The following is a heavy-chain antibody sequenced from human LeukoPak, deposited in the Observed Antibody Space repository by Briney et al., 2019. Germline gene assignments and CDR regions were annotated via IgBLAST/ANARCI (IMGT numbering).Heavy chain of an antibody. Sequence: GGSLRLSCAASGFTFSDYSMHWVRQAPGKGLEYVSAISRNGGNTYYADSVEGRFTISRDNSKNTLYLQMGSLRTEDMAVFYCARVGDSDAFDIWGQGTMVTVSS. CDR3: ARVGDSDAFDI. J-gene: IGHJ3*02. CDR2: ISRNGGNT. CDR1: GFTFSDYS. V-gene: IGHV3-64*02.